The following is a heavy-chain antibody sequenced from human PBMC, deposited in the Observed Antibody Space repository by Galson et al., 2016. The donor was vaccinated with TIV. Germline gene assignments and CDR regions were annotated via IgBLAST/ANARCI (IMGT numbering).Heavy chain of an antibody. J-gene: IGHJ6*02. V-gene: IGHV3-23*01. CDR3: AKVPSSGFSYYYGLDV. CDR1: GFTFSSHA. D-gene: IGHD3-22*01. CDR2: ISAGGGST. Sequence: SLRLSCAASGFTFSSHAMTWVRQPPGKGLEWVSAISAGGGSTYYADSVQGRFTISRDNSKNTQYLQMNSLRAEDPAIYYCAKVPSSGFSYYYGLDVWGQGTTVTVSS.